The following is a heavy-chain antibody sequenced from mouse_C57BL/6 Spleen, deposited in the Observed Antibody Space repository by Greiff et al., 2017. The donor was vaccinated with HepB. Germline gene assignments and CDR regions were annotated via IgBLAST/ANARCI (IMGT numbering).Heavy chain of an antibody. D-gene: IGHD1-1*01. J-gene: IGHJ2*01. CDR3: ARTFITTAFDY. CDR1: GYTFTSYW. Sequence: QVQLQQPGAELVKPGASVKMSCKASGYTFTSYWITWVKQRPGQGIEWIGDSYPGSGSNNYNEKFKSKATLTVDTSSSTAYQQLSSVTSEDSAVYYCARTFITTAFDYWGQGTTLTVSS. V-gene: IGHV1-55*01. CDR2: SYPGSGSN.